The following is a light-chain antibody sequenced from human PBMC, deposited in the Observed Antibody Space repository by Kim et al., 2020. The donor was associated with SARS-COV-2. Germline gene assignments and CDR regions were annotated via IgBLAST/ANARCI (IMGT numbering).Light chain of an antibody. CDR3: SSYTSSSTLVV. J-gene: IGLJ3*02. CDR1: SSDVGGYNY. Sequence: QSALTQPASVSGSPGLSITISCTGTSSDVGGYNYVSWYQQHPGKAPKLMIYDVSNRPSGVSNRFSGSKSGNTASLTISGLQAEDEADYYCSSYTSSSTLVVFGGGTQLTAL. CDR2: DVS. V-gene: IGLV2-14*03.